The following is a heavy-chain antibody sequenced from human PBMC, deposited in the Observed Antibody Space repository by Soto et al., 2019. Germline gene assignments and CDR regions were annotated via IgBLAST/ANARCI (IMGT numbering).Heavy chain of an antibody. CDR3: ARGYSSGYYTYYFDN. Sequence: GASVKVSCKASGYTFTSYGISWVRQSPGQGLEWMGWISAYNGNTNYAQKLQGRVTMTTDTSTSTAYMELRSLRSDDTAVYYCARGYSSGYYTYYFDNWGQGTLVTVSS. D-gene: IGHD3-22*01. V-gene: IGHV1-18*01. CDR2: ISAYNGNT. J-gene: IGHJ4*02. CDR1: GYTFTSYG.